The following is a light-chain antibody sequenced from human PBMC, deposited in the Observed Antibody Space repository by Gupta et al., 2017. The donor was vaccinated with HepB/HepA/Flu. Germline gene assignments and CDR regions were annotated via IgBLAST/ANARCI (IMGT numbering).Light chain of an antibody. CDR3: QQSGSSPRT. CDR1: QSVSSSS. CDR2: GAS. Sequence: EIVLTQSPGTLSLSLGERATLSCRASQSVSSSSLAWYQQKPGQAPRLLIYGASTRATGIPDRFSGGGSGTDFTLTINGLGPEDFAVYFCQQSGSSPRTFGQGTKVEIK. V-gene: IGKV3-20*01. J-gene: IGKJ1*01.